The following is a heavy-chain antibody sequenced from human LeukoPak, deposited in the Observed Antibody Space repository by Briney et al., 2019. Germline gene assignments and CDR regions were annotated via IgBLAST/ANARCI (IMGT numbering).Heavy chain of an antibody. CDR1: GFTFSSYS. V-gene: IGHV3-48*04. CDR3: ARNPYYYDNSEVDY. Sequence: PGGSLRLSCAASGFTFSSYSMNWVRQAPGKGLEWVSYISSSSSTIYYADSLKGRFTISRDNAKNSLYLQMNSLRAEDTAVYYCARNPYYYDNSEVDYWGQGTLVTVSS. D-gene: IGHD3-22*01. J-gene: IGHJ4*02. CDR2: ISSSSSTI.